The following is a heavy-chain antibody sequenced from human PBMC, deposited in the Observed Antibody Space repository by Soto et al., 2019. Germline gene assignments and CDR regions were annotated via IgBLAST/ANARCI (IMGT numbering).Heavy chain of an antibody. D-gene: IGHD1-1*01. CDR1: GGTFSSYA. Sequence: ASMKVSCKASGGTFSSYAISWVRQAPGQGLEWMGGIIPIFGTANYAQKFQGRVTITADESTSTAYMELSSLRSEDTAVYYCARDTTRWFDPWGQGTLVTVSS. CDR3: ARDTTRWFDP. CDR2: IIPIFGTA. J-gene: IGHJ5*02. V-gene: IGHV1-69*13.